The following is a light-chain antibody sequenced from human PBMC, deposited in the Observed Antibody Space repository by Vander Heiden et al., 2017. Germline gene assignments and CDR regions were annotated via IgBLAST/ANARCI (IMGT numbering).Light chain of an antibody. CDR3: QQVNIYPIS. V-gene: IGKV1-13*02. CDR2: DAS. J-gene: IGKJ4*01. CDR1: QGIRSA. Sequence: AIQLTQSPSSLSASVGDRVTITCRASQGIRSALAWYQQKPGKVPKLLIYDASTLEIGVTSRFSGSGSGTDFTLTISSLQLEDFATYYCQQVNIYPISFGGGTKVEIK.